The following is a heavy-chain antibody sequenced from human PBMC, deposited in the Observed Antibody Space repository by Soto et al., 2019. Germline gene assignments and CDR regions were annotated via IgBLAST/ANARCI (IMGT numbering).Heavy chain of an antibody. CDR2: IYYSGST. CDR1: GGSISSGGYY. CDR3: ARDRRIAARDYYYYGMDV. D-gene: IGHD6-6*01. V-gene: IGHV4-61*08. Sequence: PSETLSLTCTVSGGSISSGGYYWSWIRQPPGKGLEWIGYIYYSGSTNYNPSLKSRVTISVDTSKNQFSLKLSSVTAADTAVYYCARDRRIAARDYYYYGMDVWGQGTTVTVSS. J-gene: IGHJ6*02.